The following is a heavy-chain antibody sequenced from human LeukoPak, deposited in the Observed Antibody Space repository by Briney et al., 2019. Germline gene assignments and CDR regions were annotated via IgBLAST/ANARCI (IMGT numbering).Heavy chain of an antibody. J-gene: IGHJ4*02. V-gene: IGHV1-8*01. CDR2: MNPNSGNT. Sequence: ASVKVSCKASGYTFTSYDINWVRQATGQGLEWMGWMNPNSGNTGYAQKFQGRVTMTRNTSISTAYMELSSLRSEDTAVYYCASCDCYSNYLFWYFDYWGQGTLVTVSS. CDR1: GYTFTSYD. D-gene: IGHD4-11*01. CDR3: ASCDCYSNYLFWYFDY.